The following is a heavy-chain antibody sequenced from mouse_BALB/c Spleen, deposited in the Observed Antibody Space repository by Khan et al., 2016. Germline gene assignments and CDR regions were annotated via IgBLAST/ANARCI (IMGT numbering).Heavy chain of an antibody. CDR3: AINWDEEDY. J-gene: IGHJ3*01. V-gene: IGHV3-2*02. CDR1: GYSITSDYA. CDR2: ISYSGST. D-gene: IGHD4-1*02. Sequence: EVQLQESGPGLVKPSQSLSLTCTVTGYSITSDYAWNWIRQFPGNKLEWMGYISYSGSTSYNPSLKSRISITRDTSKNQFFLQLNSVTTEDIATYYCAINWDEEDYWGQGTLVTVSA.